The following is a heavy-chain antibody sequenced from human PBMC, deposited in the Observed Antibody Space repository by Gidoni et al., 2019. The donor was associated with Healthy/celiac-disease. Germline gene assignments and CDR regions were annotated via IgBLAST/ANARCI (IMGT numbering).Heavy chain of an antibody. Sequence: QVQLVESGGGVVQPGRSLRLSCASSGFTFSSCAMPWVRQVPGKGLEGVAGIAYDGSNKYYADSVKGRFTSSRDNSKNTLYLQMNSRRAEDTAVYYCARDSLRIAAWEEVNYWGQGTLVTVSS. V-gene: IGHV3-30-3*01. CDR1: GFTFSSCA. D-gene: IGHD6-6*01. CDR3: ARDSLRIAAWEEVNY. J-gene: IGHJ4*02. CDR2: IAYDGSNK.